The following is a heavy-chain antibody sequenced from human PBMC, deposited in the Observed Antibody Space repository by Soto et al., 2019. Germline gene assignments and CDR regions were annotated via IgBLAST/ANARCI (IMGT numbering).Heavy chain of an antibody. Sequence: SETLSLTCTVSGGSISSYYWSWIRQPPGKGLEWIGYIYYSGSTNYNPSLKSRVTISVDTSKNQFSLKLSSVTAADTAVYYCARRGYFDRQLALDPWGQGTLVTFSS. CDR1: GGSISSYY. J-gene: IGHJ5*02. CDR3: ARRGYFDRQLALDP. V-gene: IGHV4-59*01. CDR2: IYYSGST. D-gene: IGHD3-9*01.